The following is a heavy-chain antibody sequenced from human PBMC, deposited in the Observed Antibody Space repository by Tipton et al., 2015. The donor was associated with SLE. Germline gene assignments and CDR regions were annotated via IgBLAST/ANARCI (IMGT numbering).Heavy chain of an antibody. J-gene: IGHJ3*02. CDR2: IYSSGRT. D-gene: IGHD6-19*01. Sequence: TLSLTCTVSGGSVSTFSWSWIRPSAGQGLEWVGRIYSSGRTNYNPSLKSRVTMSVDTSRKQFSLKLTSVTAADTAVYYCARRGWVDAFVIWGQGTMVIVSS. CDR3: ARRGWVDAFVI. CDR1: GGSVSTFS. V-gene: IGHV4-4*07.